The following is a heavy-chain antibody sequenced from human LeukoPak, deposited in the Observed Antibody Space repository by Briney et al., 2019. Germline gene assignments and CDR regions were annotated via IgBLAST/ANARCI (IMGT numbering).Heavy chain of an antibody. D-gene: IGHD2-21*01. CDR2: ISGSGGST. J-gene: IGHJ4*02. Sequence: GGSLRLSCAASGFTFSSYAMSWVRQALGKGLEWVSAISGSGGSTYYADSVKGRFTISRDNSKNTLYLQMNSLRAEDTAVYYCAKGQRYCGGDCYSYYFDYWGQGTLVTVSS. V-gene: IGHV3-23*01. CDR1: GFTFSSYA. CDR3: AKGQRYCGGDCYSYYFDY.